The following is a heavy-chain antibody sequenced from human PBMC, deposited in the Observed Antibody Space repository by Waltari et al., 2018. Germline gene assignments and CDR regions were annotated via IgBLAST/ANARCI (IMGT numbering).Heavy chain of an antibody. D-gene: IGHD4-4*01. V-gene: IGHV3-30-3*01. CDR1: GFTFSSSA. J-gene: IGHJ4*02. CDR2: ISYDGNNK. CDR3: ARSMNIVTSIDY. Sequence: QVQLVESGGGVVQPGRSLRLSCAASGFTFSSSAIHWVRQAPGKGLEWVAVISYDGNNKYYADSVKGRFTISRDNSKNTLYLQMNSLRAEDTAVYYCARSMNIVTSIDYWGQGTLVTVSS.